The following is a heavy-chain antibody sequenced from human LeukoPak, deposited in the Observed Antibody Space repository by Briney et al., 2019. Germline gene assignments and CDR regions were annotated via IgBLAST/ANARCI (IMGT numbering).Heavy chain of an antibody. CDR2: ISGSGGNT. CDR3: AKDLGYCSSTSCYTDYGMDV. D-gene: IGHD2-2*02. CDR1: GFTFSSYA. J-gene: IGHJ6*02. V-gene: IGHV3-23*01. Sequence: GRSLRLSCAASGFTFSSYAMSWVRQAPGKGLEWVLAISGSGGNTDYADSAKGRFTISRDNSKNTLYLQMTSLRAEDTAVYYCAKDLGYCSSTSCYTDYGMDVWGQGTTVTVSS.